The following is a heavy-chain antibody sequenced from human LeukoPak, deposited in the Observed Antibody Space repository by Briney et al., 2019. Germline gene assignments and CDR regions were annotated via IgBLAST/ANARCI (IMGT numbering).Heavy chain of an antibody. CDR3: ARDIVVVPAAPYYYGMDV. D-gene: IGHD2-2*01. CDR1: GGSISSGDYY. J-gene: IGHJ6*02. V-gene: IGHV4-30-4*01. CDR2: IYYSGST. Sequence: SETLSLTCTVSGGSISSGDYYWSWIRQPPGKGLEWIGYIYYSGSTYYNPSLKSRVTISVDTSKNQFSLKLSSVTAADTAVYYCARDIVVVPAAPYYYGMDVWGQGATVTVSS.